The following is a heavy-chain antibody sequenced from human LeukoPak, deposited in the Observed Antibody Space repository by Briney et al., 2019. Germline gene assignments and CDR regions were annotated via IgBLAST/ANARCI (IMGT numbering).Heavy chain of an antibody. CDR3: ARDIYSSSPEGVDV. CDR2: ISTTGSTI. V-gene: IGHV3-11*01. J-gene: IGHJ6*02. Sequence: GGSLRLSCVASGFTFTDYYMSWIRLAPGKGLEWVSYISTTGSTIYYADSVKGRFTISRDNARNSVFLQMNSLRGEDTAVYYCARDIYSSSPEGVDVWGQGTTATVSS. CDR1: GFTFTDYY. D-gene: IGHD6-6*01.